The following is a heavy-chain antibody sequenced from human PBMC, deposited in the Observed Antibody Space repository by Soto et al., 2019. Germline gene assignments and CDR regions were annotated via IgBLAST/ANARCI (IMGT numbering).Heavy chain of an antibody. Sequence: EVQLVESGGGLVQPGGSLRLSCAASGFTFSSYEMNWVRQAPGKGLEWVSYISSSGSTIYYADSVKGRFTISRDNAKNSLYLQMNSLRAEDTAVYYCAKDGAMIVARGRYYFDYWGQGTLVTVSS. D-gene: IGHD3-22*01. CDR2: ISSSGSTI. V-gene: IGHV3-48*03. CDR1: GFTFSSYE. J-gene: IGHJ4*02. CDR3: AKDGAMIVARGRYYFDY.